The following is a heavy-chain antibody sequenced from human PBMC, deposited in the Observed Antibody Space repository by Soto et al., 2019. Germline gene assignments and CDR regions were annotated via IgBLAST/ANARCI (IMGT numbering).Heavy chain of an antibody. D-gene: IGHD2-2*01. V-gene: IGHV1-18*01. Sequence: GASVKVSCKASGYSLSSYGVTWVRQAPGQGLEWMGLISVYNGDTNYAQNFQDRVTMTTDTSTKTAYMDLRSLRFDDTAVYYCASTQGSGYCSSASCRNGMDVWGQGTTVTVSS. CDR1: GYSLSSYG. CDR2: ISVYNGDT. CDR3: ASTQGSGYCSSASCRNGMDV. J-gene: IGHJ6*02.